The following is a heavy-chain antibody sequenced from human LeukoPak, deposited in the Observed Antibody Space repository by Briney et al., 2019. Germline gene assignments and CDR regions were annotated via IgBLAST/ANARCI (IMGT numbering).Heavy chain of an antibody. Sequence: SGPTLVKPTHTLTLTFTFSGFSLSTNGVGVGWIRQPPGVALEWLALIYWDDDKRYSPSLKSRLTITQDTSTNQVVLTMTNMDPVDTATYYCANTRCTSTSGYKDFDYWGQGTLVTVSS. CDR3: ANTRCTSTSGYKDFDY. V-gene: IGHV2-5*02. D-gene: IGHD6-25*01. CDR2: IYWDDDK. CDR1: GFSLSTNGVG. J-gene: IGHJ4*02.